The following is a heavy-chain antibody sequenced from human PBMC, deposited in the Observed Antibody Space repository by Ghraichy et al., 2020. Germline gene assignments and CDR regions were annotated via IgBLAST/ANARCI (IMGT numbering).Heavy chain of an antibody. J-gene: IGHJ4*02. CDR2: INSEGGST. Sequence: GGSLRLSCVASGFTFSNYWMHWVRQAPGKGLVWVSLINSEGGSTSYADSVKGRFTISRDNAKNTLYLQMNSLRAEDTAVYYCARGGTYRRSAIDYRGQGTLVTVSS. CDR1: GFTFSNYW. CDR3: ARGGTYRRSAIDY. V-gene: IGHV3-74*01. D-gene: IGHD6-6*01.